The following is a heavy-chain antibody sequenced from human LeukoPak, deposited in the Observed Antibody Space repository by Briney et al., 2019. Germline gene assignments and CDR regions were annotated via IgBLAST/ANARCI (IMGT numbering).Heavy chain of an antibody. CDR1: GFTFSSYE. J-gene: IGHJ6*04. Sequence: GGSLRLSCAASGFTFSSYEMNWVRQAPGKGLEWVSYISSSGSTIYYADSVKGRFTISRDNAKNSLYLRMNSLRAEDTAVYYCAELGITMIGGVWGKGTAVTISS. CDR2: ISSSGSTI. V-gene: IGHV3-48*03. CDR3: AELGITMIGGV. D-gene: IGHD3-10*02.